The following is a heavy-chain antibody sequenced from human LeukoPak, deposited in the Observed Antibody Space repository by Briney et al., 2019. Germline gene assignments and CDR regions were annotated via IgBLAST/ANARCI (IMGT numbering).Heavy chain of an antibody. Sequence: GGSLRLSCAGSGFTFSRNWMTWVRQPPGKGLEWVANIHRDGNEKYYVDSVKGRFTISRDNAKNSLYLQMNSLRAEDTAVYYCARGYSSSWYDAAHFQHWGQGTLVTVSS. J-gene: IGHJ1*01. V-gene: IGHV3-7*03. CDR2: IHRDGNEK. D-gene: IGHD6-13*01. CDR3: ARGYSSSWYDAAHFQH. CDR1: GFTFSRNW.